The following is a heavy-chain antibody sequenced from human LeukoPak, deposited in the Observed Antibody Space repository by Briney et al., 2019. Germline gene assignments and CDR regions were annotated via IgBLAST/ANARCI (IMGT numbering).Heavy chain of an antibody. Sequence: GSSVKVSCKASGGTFSSYAISWVRQAPGQGLEWVGGIIPIFGTANYAQKFQGRVTITTDESTSTAYMELSSLRSEDTAVYYCGYSYGHRRYYYYYYMDVWGKGTTVTVSS. CDR1: GGTFSSYA. CDR2: IIPIFGTA. D-gene: IGHD5-18*01. V-gene: IGHV1-69*05. J-gene: IGHJ6*03. CDR3: GYSYGHRRYYYYYYMDV.